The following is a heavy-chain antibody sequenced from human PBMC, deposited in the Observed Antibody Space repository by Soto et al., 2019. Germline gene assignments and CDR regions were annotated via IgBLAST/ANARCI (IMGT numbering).Heavy chain of an antibody. V-gene: IGHV1-2*04. J-gene: IGHJ6*03. CDR1: GDTFTDYY. D-gene: IGHD5-12*01. Sequence: QVQLVQSGAEVKKPGASVTVSCRSSGDTFTDYYMHWVRQAPGQGLERMGWINPNSGVTKYAQKFQGWVTMTRDTSIRTVYMQLSSLRSDDTAVYYCARESGVATATLDYYYFYMDVWGTGTTVTVSS. CDR2: INPNSGVT. CDR3: ARESGVATATLDYYYFYMDV.